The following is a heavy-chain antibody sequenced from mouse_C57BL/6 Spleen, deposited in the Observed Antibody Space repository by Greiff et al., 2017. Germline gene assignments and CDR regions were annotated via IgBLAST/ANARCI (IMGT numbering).Heavy chain of an antibody. CDR3: ARPPYYGHSCLAWFAD. V-gene: IGHV1-55*01. CDR2: IYPGCGST. J-gene: IGHJ3*01. CDR1: GYTFTSYW. D-gene: IGHD1-1*01. Sequence: QVQLQQSGAELVKPGASVKMSCKASGYTFTSYWITWVKQRPGQGLEWIGGIYPGCGSTNYNEKFKGKDTLTVDTSSSTAYMQLSSRTSEDSAVYVCARPPYYGHSCLAWFADWGRGTLVTVSA.